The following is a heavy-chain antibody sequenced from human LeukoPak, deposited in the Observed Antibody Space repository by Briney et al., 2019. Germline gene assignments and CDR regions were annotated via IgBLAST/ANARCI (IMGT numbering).Heavy chain of an antibody. J-gene: IGHJ4*02. CDR2: IYYSGST. Sequence: SETLSLTCTVSGGSISSSSYYWGWIRQPPGKGLEWIGSIYYSGSTYYNPSLKSRVTISVDTSKNQFSLKLSSVTAADTAVYYCARFEGFGELLTDYWGQGTLVTVSS. CDR3: ARFEGFGELLTDY. V-gene: IGHV4-39*01. D-gene: IGHD3-10*01. CDR1: GGSISSSSYY.